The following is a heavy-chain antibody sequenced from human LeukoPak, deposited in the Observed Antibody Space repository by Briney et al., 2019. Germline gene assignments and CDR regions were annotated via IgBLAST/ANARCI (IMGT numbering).Heavy chain of an antibody. V-gene: IGHV4-34*01. CDR2: INHSGST. Sequence: SETLSLTCAVYGGSFSGYYWSWIRQPPGKGLEWIGEINHSGSTNYNPSLKSRVTISVDTSKSQFSLKLSSVTAADTAVYYCAREPQDIVVVPAADDAFDIWGQGTMVTVSS. J-gene: IGHJ3*02. CDR3: AREPQDIVVVPAADDAFDI. CDR1: GGSFSGYY. D-gene: IGHD2-2*01.